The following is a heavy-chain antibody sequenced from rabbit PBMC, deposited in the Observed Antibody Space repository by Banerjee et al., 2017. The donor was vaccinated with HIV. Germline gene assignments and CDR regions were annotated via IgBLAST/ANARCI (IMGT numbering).Heavy chain of an antibody. D-gene: IGHD7-1*01. V-gene: IGHV1S45*01. CDR2: IYPDYYYT. CDR1: GIDFSVYG. J-gene: IGHJ4*01. CDR3: ARGGDAGYTDYGSATFNL. Sequence: QEQLVESGGDLVKPGASLTLTCTASGIDFSVYGISWVRQAPGKGLEWIGCIYPDYYYTYYASWAKGRFTISGASSTTVTLQMTSLTAADTATYFCARGGDAGYTDYGSATFNLWGPGTLVTVS.